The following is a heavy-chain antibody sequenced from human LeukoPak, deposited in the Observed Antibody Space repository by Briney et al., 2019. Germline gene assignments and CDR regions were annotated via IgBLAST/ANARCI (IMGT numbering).Heavy chain of an antibody. D-gene: IGHD3-3*01. Sequence: GGSLRLSCAASGFTFSDYYMSWIRQAPGKGLEWVSYISSSGSTIYYADSVKGRFTISRDNSKNTLYLQMNSLRAEDTAVYYCAKDGGGRFLEWLLIGRYGMDVWGQGTLVTVSS. CDR1: GFTFSDYY. V-gene: IGHV3-11*01. J-gene: IGHJ6*02. CDR3: AKDGGGRFLEWLLIGRYGMDV. CDR2: ISSSGSTI.